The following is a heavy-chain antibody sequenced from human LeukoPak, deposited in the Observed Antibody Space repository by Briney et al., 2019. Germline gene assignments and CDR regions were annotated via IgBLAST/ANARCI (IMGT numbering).Heavy chain of an antibody. CDR1: GGTFSSYA. D-gene: IGHD3-3*01. CDR3: ARDKFLEWSSGFYGMDV. Sequence: SVTVSCTASGGTFSSYAISWVRQAPGQGLEWMGGIIPIFGTANYAQKFQGRVTITADESTSTAYMELSSLRSEDTAVYYCARDKFLEWSSGFYGMDVWGQGTTVMVSS. CDR2: IIPIFGTA. J-gene: IGHJ6*02. V-gene: IGHV1-69*13.